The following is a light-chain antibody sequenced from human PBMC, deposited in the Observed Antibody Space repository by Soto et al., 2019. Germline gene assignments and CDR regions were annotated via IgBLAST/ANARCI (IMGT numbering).Light chain of an antibody. J-gene: IGKJ1*01. V-gene: IGKV1-5*03. Sequence: IQMTQSPSTLSASVGDRVTITCRASQSISRYLAWYQQKPGKAPKFLIYEASSLERGVPSRFSGSGSGTEFTLTISSLQPDDFATYYCQQYNSYWTFGQGTKVEIK. CDR1: QSISRY. CDR2: EAS. CDR3: QQYNSYWT.